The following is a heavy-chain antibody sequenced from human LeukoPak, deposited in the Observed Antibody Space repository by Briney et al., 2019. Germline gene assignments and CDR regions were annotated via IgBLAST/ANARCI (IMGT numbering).Heavy chain of an antibody. CDR1: GGSISSGDYY. CDR3: ARPYYYDSRLDP. CDR2: MYYSGST. Sequence: SETLSLTCTVSGGSISSGDYYWSWIRQPPGKGLEWIAYMYYSGSTYYNPSLKSRVTMSADTSKNQPSLKLSSVTAADTAVYYCARPYYYDSRLDPWGQGILVTVSS. V-gene: IGHV4-30-4*01. D-gene: IGHD3-22*01. J-gene: IGHJ5*02.